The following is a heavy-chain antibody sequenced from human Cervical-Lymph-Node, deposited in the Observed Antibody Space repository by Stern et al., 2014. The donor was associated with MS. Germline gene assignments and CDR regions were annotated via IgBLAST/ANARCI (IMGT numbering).Heavy chain of an antibody. V-gene: IGHV3-30*18. CDR1: GFSFTSYG. J-gene: IGHJ4*02. D-gene: IGHD3-22*01. Sequence: QVQLVESGGGVVQPGRSLRLSCVASGFSFTSYGMHWVRQAPGKGLEWLAGISSDGSITYYADSVKGRLTISRDNSRNTLYLQLNSLRDEDTAVYYCAKDRGMIVVVTYSLEYWGQGTLVTVSS. CDR3: AKDRGMIVVVTYSLEY. CDR2: ISSDGSIT.